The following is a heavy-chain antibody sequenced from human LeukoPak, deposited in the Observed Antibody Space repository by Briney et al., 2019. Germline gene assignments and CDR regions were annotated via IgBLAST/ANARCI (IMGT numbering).Heavy chain of an antibody. J-gene: IGHJ4*02. CDR1: GFMFSSYA. CDR3: ARDQGYYYGSGSYFDY. D-gene: IGHD3-10*01. Sequence: GGSLRLSCAASGFMFSSYAMHWVRQAPGKGLEWVAVISYDGSNKYYADSVKGRFTISRDNSKNTLYLQMNSLRAEDTAVYYCARDQGYYYGSGSYFDYWGQGTLVTVSS. V-gene: IGHV3-30*04. CDR2: ISYDGSNK.